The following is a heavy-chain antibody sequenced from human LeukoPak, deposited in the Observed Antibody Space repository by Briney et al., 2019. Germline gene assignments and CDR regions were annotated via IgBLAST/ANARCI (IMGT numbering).Heavy chain of an antibody. CDR2: IYYSGST. CDR3: ARLHDSSGYYRDLIDY. Sequence: NPSETLSLTCTVSGASISSSSYYWGWIRQPPGKGLEWIRSIYYSGSTYYNPSVKSRVTISVDTSKHQFSLKLSSVTAADTAVYYCARLHDSSGYYRDLIDYWGQGTLVTVSS. D-gene: IGHD3-22*01. J-gene: IGHJ4*02. V-gene: IGHV4-39*01. CDR1: GASISSSSYY.